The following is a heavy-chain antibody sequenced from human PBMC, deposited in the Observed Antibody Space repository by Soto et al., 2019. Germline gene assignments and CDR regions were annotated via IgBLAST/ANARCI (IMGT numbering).Heavy chain of an antibody. CDR3: ARSRGGSSSCFFDY. CDR1: GGSISSGGYY. V-gene: IGHV4-31*03. D-gene: IGHD6-6*01. CDR2: IYSSGST. Sequence: QVQLQESGPGLVKPSQTLSLTCTVSGGSISSGGYYWSWIRQHPGKGLEWIGYIYSSGSTYYNPSLKSRVTISVDTSKNQFSLKLSSVTAAYTAVYYCARSRGGSSSCFFDYWGQGTLVTVSS. J-gene: IGHJ4*02.